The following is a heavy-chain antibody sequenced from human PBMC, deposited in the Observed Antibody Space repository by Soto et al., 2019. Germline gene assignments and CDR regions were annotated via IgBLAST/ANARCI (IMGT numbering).Heavy chain of an antibody. CDR2: ISYDGSNK. CDR3: GKERLXXXPTXXXXXRGHYTLLTHDAGTIFI. J-gene: IGHJ3*02. CDR1: GFTFNNYG. Sequence: GESLRLSCAPSGFTFNNYGMHWVRQAPGKGPEWVALISYDGSNKYHADSVKAGYTISRDNSKNPPYLQMNRLRTEATALYYXGKERLXXXPTXXXXXRGHYTLLTHDAGTIFIWG. V-gene: IGHV3-30*18. D-gene: IGHD3-3*01.